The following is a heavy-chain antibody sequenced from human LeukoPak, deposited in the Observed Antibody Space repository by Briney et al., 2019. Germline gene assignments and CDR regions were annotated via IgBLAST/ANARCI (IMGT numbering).Heavy chain of an antibody. Sequence: SETLSLTCAVYGGSFSGYYWSWIRQPPGKGLEWIGEINHSGSTNYNPSLKSRVTISVDTSKNQFSLKLSSVTAADTAVYYCARGSSGIRLWLSYVKNWFDPWGQGTLVTVSS. CDR2: INHSGST. CDR1: GGSFSGYY. CDR3: ARGSSGIRLWLSYVKNWFDP. V-gene: IGHV4-34*01. D-gene: IGHD5-18*01. J-gene: IGHJ5*02.